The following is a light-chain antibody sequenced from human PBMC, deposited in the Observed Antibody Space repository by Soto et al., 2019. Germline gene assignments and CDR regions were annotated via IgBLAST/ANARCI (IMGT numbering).Light chain of an antibody. CDR2: EVN. V-gene: IGLV2-8*01. Sequence: QSALTQPPSASGSPGQSVTISCTGTSSDVGGYNYVSWYQQHPGKVPKLMVYEVNKRPSGVPDRFSGSKSGNTASLTVSGLPAEDEADYCCPSYAGGNNVFGTGTKLTVL. J-gene: IGLJ1*01. CDR3: PSYAGGNNV. CDR1: SSDVGGYNY.